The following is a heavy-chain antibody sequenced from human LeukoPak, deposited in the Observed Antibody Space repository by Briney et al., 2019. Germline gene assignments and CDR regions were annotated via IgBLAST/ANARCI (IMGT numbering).Heavy chain of an antibody. CDR1: GFTFSSYG. CDR3: AKLCTNGVCPFDY. D-gene: IGHD2-8*01. CDR2: IRYDGSNK. J-gene: IGHJ4*02. Sequence: PGGSLRLSCAASGFTFSSYGMHWVRQAPGKGLEWLAFIRYDGSNKYYADSVKGRFTIPRDNSKDTLYLQMNSLRAEDTAVYYCAKLCTNGVCPFDYWGQGTLVTVS. V-gene: IGHV3-30*02.